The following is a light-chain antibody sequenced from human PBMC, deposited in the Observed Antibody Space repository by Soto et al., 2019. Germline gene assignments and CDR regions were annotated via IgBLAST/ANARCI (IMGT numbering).Light chain of an antibody. V-gene: IGLV2-14*01. Sequence: QSVLTQPASVSGSPGQSITISCTGTSNDVGGYNYVSWYHQHPGKAPKLMISDVSNRPSGVSNRFSGSKSGNTASLTISGLQTEDEADYYCSSYTTSSTYVFGTGTKGTVL. CDR2: DVS. CDR1: SNDVGGYNY. J-gene: IGLJ1*01. CDR3: SSYTTSSTYV.